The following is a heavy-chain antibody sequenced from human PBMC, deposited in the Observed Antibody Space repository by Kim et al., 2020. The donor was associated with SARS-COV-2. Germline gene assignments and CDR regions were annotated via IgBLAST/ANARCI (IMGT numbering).Heavy chain of an antibody. J-gene: IGHJ6*03. CDR3: AREADISSFFYYYHM. Sequence: GWSLRLSCAASGFTFSSYSMNWVRQAPGKGLEWVSSISSSSSYIYYAESVKGRFTISRDNAKNSLYLQMNSLRAEDTAVYYCAREADISSFFYYYHM. CDR1: GFTFSSYS. D-gene: IGHD6-6*01. V-gene: IGHV3-21*01. CDR2: ISSSSSYI.